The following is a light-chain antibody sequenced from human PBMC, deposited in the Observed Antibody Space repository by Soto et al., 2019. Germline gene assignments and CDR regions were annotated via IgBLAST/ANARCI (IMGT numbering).Light chain of an antibody. J-gene: IGLJ1*01. Sequence: QSVLTQPPSVSGAPGQRVTISCTGSSSNIGAGYDVHWYQQLPGTAPKLLIYGNSNRPSGVPDRFSGSKSGTSASLAITGLQAEDEADYYCQSYDSSMSGYVFGHGTKVNV. CDR2: GNS. V-gene: IGLV1-40*01. CDR1: SSNIGAGYD. CDR3: QSYDSSMSGYV.